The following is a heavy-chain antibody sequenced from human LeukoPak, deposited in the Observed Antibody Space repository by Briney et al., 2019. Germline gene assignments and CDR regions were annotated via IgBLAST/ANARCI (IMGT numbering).Heavy chain of an antibody. CDR1: GFTFNNYW. V-gene: IGHV3-74*01. CDR2: INSDGSST. Sequence: GGSLRLSCAASGFTFNNYWMHWVRQAPGKALVWVSRINSDGSSTGYADSVRGRFTISRDTAKNTLYLQMNSVRVEDTAMYYCAREEYSVRRGARLDHWGQGTLVIVSS. D-gene: IGHD4-11*01. CDR3: AREEYSVRRGARLDH. J-gene: IGHJ4*02.